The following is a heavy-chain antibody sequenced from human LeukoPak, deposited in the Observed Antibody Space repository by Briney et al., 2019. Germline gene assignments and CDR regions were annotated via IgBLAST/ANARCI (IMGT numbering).Heavy chain of an antibody. Sequence: ASVKVSCKASGYTFTSYYMHWVRQAPGQGLEWMGIINPTTGDTTYAQKFQVRLTMTRDMSTSTVYMELSSLTSEDTAVFYCARYGFSAVWQGGWHAFDIWGQGTVVTVSS. CDR3: ARYGFSAVWQGGWHAFDI. J-gene: IGHJ3*02. CDR1: GYTFTSYY. V-gene: IGHV1-46*01. D-gene: IGHD2-15*01. CDR2: INPTTGDT.